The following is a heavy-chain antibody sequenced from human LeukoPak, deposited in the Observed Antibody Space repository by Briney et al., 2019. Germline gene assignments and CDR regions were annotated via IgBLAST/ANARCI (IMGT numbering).Heavy chain of an antibody. CDR1: GFTFSSYW. D-gene: IGHD3-22*01. CDR2: IYYSGST. J-gene: IGHJ3*01. Sequence: GSLRLSCTASGFTFSSYWMSWIRQPPGKGLEWIGYIYYSGSTNYNPSLKSRVTISVDTSKNQFSLKLTSVTAADTALYYCARELRYDNSDSGAFWGQGTVVTVSS. V-gene: IGHV4-59*12. CDR3: ARELRYDNSDSGAF.